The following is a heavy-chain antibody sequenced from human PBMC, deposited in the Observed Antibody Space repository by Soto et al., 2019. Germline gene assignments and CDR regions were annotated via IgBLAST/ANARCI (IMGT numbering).Heavy chain of an antibody. CDR2: ISGTGGST. V-gene: IGHV3-23*01. CDR1: GFSFSSYA. D-gene: IGHD6-13*01. CDR3: AKGAGIAAPYCFDY. Sequence: EVQLLESAGGLVQPGGSLRLSCAASGFSFSSYAMSWVRQAPGKGLEWVSGISGTGGSTYYADSVKGRFTISRDNSKNTLFLHMNSLRAEDTALYYCAKGAGIAAPYCFDYWGQGTLVIVSS. J-gene: IGHJ4*02.